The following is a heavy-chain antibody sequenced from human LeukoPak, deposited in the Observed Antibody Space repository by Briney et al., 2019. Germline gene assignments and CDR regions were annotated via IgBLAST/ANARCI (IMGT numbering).Heavy chain of an antibody. CDR2: INHSGST. D-gene: IGHD4-17*01. V-gene: IGHV4-34*01. J-gene: IGHJ4*02. Sequence: SETLSLTCAVYGGSFSGYYWSWIRQPPGKGLEWIGEINHSGSTYYNPSLKSRVTISVDTSKNQFSLKLSSVTAADTAVYYCARQDYVSFDYWGQGTLVTVSS. CDR3: ARQDYVSFDY. CDR1: GGSFSGYY.